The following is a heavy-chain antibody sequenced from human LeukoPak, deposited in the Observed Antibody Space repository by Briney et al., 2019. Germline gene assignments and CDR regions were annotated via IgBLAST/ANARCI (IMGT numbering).Heavy chain of an antibody. CDR1: GGSISSYY. CDR3: ARDRSEFDY. CDR2: IYYSGST. V-gene: IGHV4-59*01. J-gene: IGHJ4*02. Sequence: SETLSLTCSVSGGSISSYYWRWIRQPPGKGLEWIGYIYYSGSTNYNPSLKGRVTISVGTSKNQFPLKLGSVPAATTAVYYCARDRSEFDYWGQGTLVTVSS.